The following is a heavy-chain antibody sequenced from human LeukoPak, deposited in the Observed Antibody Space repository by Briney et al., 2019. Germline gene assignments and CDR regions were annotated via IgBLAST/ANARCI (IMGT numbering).Heavy chain of an antibody. CDR1: GGSISSGPYY. CDR2: IYYGENT. D-gene: IGHD3-22*01. Sequence: PSETLSLTCTVSGGSISSGPYYWGWIRQPPGKGLEWIGNIYYGENTYYNPSLKSRVTISIDTSKNQFYLKLSSVTAADTAVYYCARDGGGYDSSGYPLARYYMDVWGKGTTVTISS. J-gene: IGHJ6*03. V-gene: IGHV4-39*07. CDR3: ARDGGGYDSSGYPLARYYMDV.